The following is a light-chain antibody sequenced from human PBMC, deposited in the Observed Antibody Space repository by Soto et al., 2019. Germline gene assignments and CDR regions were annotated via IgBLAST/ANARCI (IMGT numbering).Light chain of an antibody. Sequence: QSVLTPPPSASGTPGQRVTISCSGSSSNIGSSSVNWYQQLPGTAPKVLIYSNNQRPSGVPDRFSGSKSGTSASLAISGLQSEDEADYYCAAWDDSLNGWVFGGGTKLTVL. V-gene: IGLV1-44*01. CDR1: SSNIGSSS. CDR3: AAWDDSLNGWV. J-gene: IGLJ3*02. CDR2: SNN.